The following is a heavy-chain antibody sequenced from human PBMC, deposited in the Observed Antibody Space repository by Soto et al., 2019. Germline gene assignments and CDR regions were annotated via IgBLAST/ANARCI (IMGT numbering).Heavy chain of an antibody. Sequence: GGSLRLSCAASGFTFSSYSMNWVRQAPGKGLEWVSYISSSSSTIYYADSVKGRFTISRDNSKNTLYLQMNSLRAEDTAVYYCAKDGTYYYDSSGPHWGQGTLVTVSS. CDR3: AKDGTYYYDSSGPH. CDR1: GFTFSSYS. J-gene: IGHJ4*02. D-gene: IGHD3-22*01. V-gene: IGHV3-48*01. CDR2: ISSSSSTI.